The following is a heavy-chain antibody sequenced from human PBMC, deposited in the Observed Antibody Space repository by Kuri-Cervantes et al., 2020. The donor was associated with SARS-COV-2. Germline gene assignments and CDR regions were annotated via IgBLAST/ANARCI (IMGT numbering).Heavy chain of an antibody. D-gene: IGHD2-2*01. CDR1: GFTFSSYS. CDR2: ISSSSSYI. CDR3: ARVGTSTGYYFDY. Sequence: GESLKISCAASGFTFSSYSMNWVRQAPGKGLEWVSSISSSSSYIYYADSVKGRFTISRDNAKHSLSLQMNSLRVEDTAVYYCARVGTSTGYYFDYWGQGTLVTVSS. J-gene: IGHJ4*02. V-gene: IGHV3-21*04.